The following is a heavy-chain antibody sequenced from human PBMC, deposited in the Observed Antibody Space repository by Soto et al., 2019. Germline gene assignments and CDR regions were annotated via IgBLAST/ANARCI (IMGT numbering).Heavy chain of an antibody. J-gene: IGHJ6*02. CDR2: IIPIFGTA. V-gene: IGHV1-69*12. D-gene: IGHD3-10*01. CDR3: ASGYYGWGRQPGGTYYCGMDV. Sequence: QVQLVQSGAEVKKPGSSVKVSCKASGGTFSSYAISWVRQAPGQGLEWMGGIIPIFGTANYAQKFQGRVTITADESTSTAYMELSSLRSEDTAVYYGASGYYGWGRQPGGTYYCGMDVWGQGTTVTVSS. CDR1: GGTFSSYA.